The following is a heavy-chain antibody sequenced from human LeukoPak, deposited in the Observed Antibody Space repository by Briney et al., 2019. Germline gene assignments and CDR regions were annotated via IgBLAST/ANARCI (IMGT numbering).Heavy chain of an antibody. J-gene: IGHJ4*02. CDR1: GYSISSGYY. Sequence: SETLSLTCAVSGYSISSGYYWGWIRQPPGKGLEWIGRTYHSGSTYYNPSLKSRVTISVDTSKNQFSLKPSSVTAADTAVYYCARHRSGSGSYLYYFDYWGQGTLVTVSS. V-gene: IGHV4-38-2*01. CDR3: ARHRSGSGSYLYYFDY. D-gene: IGHD1-26*01. CDR2: TYHSGST.